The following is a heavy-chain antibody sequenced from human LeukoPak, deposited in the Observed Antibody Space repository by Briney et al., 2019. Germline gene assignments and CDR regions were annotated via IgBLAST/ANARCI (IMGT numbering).Heavy chain of an antibody. D-gene: IGHD3-22*01. J-gene: IGHJ3*02. CDR2: SNNSGST. CDR3: ARERESARGVVVTRSAFDI. V-gene: IGHV4-34*01. CDR1: GGSFSGYY. Sequence: SETLSLTCAVYGGSFSGYYWSWIRQPPGKGLEWIGESNNSGSTNYNPSLKSRVTISVDTSKNQFSLKRSSVTAEDTAVYYCARERESARGVVVTRSAFDIWGQGTMVTVSS.